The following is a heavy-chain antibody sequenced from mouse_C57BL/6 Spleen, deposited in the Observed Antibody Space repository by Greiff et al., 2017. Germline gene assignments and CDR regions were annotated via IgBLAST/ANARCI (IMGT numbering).Heavy chain of an antibody. V-gene: IGHV1-55*01. Sequence: QVQLQQPGAELVKPGASVKMSCKASGYTFTSYWITWVKQRPGQGLEWIGDIYPGSGSTNYNEKFKSKATLTVDTSSSPAYMQLSSLTSEDSAVYYCARRGYYGSSYAMDYWGQGTSVTVSS. CDR2: IYPGSGST. CDR1: GYTFTSYW. D-gene: IGHD1-1*01. CDR3: ARRGYYGSSYAMDY. J-gene: IGHJ4*01.